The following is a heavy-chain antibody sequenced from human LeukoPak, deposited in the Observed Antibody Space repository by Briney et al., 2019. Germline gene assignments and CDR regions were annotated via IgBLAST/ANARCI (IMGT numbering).Heavy chain of an antibody. V-gene: IGHV4-34*01. CDR3: ARGWSGDHTIDY. Sequence: TPSKTLSLTCAVYGGSFSGYYWSWIRQPPGKGLEWVGEINHSGSTNYNPSLKSRVTISVDTSKNQFSLKLSSVTAADTAVYYCARGWSGDHTIDYWGQGTLVTVSS. D-gene: IGHD4-17*01. CDR1: GGSFSGYY. CDR2: INHSGST. J-gene: IGHJ4*02.